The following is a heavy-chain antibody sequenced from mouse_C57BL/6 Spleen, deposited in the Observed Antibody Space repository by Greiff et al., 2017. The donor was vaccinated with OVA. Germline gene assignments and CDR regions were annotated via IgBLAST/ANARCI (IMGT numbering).Heavy chain of an antibody. CDR2: IDPSDSYT. V-gene: IGHV1-69*01. CDR3: ARSITTVVATGFDY. D-gene: IGHD1-1*01. J-gene: IGHJ2*01. CDR1: GYTFTSYW. Sequence: QVQLQQSGAELVMPGASVKLSCKASGYTFTSYWMHWVKQRPGQGLEWIGEIDPSDSYTNYNQKFKGKSTLTVDKSSSTAYMQLSSLTSEDSAVYDCARSITTVVATGFDYWGQGTTLTVSS.